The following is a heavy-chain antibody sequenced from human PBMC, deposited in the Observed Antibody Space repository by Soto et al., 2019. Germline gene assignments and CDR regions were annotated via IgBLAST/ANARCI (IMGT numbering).Heavy chain of an antibody. D-gene: IGHD3-22*01. V-gene: IGHV1-18*01. CDR2: ISAHNGNT. Sequence: GASVKVSCKASGYTFTSYGMSWVRQAPGQGLEWMGWISAHNGNTNYAQKLQGRVTMTTDTSTSTAYMELRSLRSDDTAVYYCARVPYYDSSGYSSGWFDPWGQGTLVTVSS. CDR3: ARVPYYDSSGYSSGWFDP. J-gene: IGHJ5*02. CDR1: GYTFTSYG.